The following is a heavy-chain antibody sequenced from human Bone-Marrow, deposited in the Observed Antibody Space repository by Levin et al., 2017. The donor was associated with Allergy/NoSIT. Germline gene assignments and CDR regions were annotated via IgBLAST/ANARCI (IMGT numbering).Heavy chain of an antibody. D-gene: IGHD2/OR15-2a*01. V-gene: IGHV1-8*01. Sequence: GESLKISCKASGYTFTSYDINWVRQATGQGLEWMGWMNPNSGNTGYAQKFQGRVTMTRNTSISTAYMELSSLRSEDTAVYYCARQESDWFDPWGQGTLVTVSS. CDR1: GYTFTSYD. CDR2: MNPNSGNT. CDR3: ARQESDWFDP. J-gene: IGHJ5*02.